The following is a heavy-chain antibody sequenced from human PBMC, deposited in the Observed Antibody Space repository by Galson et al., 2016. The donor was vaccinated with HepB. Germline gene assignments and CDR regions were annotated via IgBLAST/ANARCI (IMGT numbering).Heavy chain of an antibody. CDR3: ARARTGRNDALDI. CDR2: IWYDRDRK. D-gene: IGHD1-1*01. Sequence: SLRLSCAASGFTFSTYGMHWVRQAPGKGLEWVAVIWYDRDRKDYADSVKGRFTISRDNFKNMLHLQMDSLSLEDTAVYYCARARTGRNDALDIWGQGTMVTVSS. J-gene: IGHJ3*02. CDR1: GFTFSTYG. V-gene: IGHV3-33*01.